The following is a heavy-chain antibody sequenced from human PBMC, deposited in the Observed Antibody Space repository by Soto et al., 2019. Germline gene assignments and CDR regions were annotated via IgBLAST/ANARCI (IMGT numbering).Heavy chain of an antibody. J-gene: IGHJ4*02. V-gene: IGHV4-39*01. CDR1: GGSISSSSYY. D-gene: IGHD6-25*01. Sequence: SETLSLTCTVSGGSISSSSYYWGWIRQPPGKGLEWIGSIYYSGSTYYNPSLKSRVTISVDTSKNQFSLKLSSVTAADTAVYYCARMWSGYNSHWGQGTLVTVSS. CDR2: IYYSGST. CDR3: ARMWSGYNSH.